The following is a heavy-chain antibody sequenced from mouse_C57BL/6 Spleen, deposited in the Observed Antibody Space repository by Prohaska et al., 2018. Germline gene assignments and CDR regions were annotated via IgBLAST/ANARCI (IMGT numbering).Heavy chain of an antibody. J-gene: IGHJ2*01. CDR2: IDPETGGT. V-gene: IGHV1-15*01. CDR3: TCDYYGSNFDY. Sequence: QVQLQQSGAELVRPGASVTLSCKASGYTFTDYEMHWVKQTPVHGLEWIGAIDPETGGTDYNQKFKGKAILTADKSSSTAYMELRSLASEDAAVYYCTCDYYGSNFDYWGQGTTLTVSS. D-gene: IGHD1-1*01. CDR1: GYTFTDYE.